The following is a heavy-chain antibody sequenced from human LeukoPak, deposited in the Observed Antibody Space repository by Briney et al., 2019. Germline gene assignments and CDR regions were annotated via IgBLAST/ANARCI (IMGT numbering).Heavy chain of an antibody. D-gene: IGHD6-13*01. CDR2: ISWNSGSI. J-gene: IGHJ4*02. CDR3: AKGMRAIAAADPFDY. Sequence: GGSLRLSCAASGFTFDDYAMHWVRQAPGKGLEWVSGISWNSGSIGYADSVKGRFTISRDNVKNSLYLQMNSLRAEDTALYYCAKGMRAIAAADPFDYWGQGTLVTVSS. CDR1: GFTFDDYA. V-gene: IGHV3-9*01.